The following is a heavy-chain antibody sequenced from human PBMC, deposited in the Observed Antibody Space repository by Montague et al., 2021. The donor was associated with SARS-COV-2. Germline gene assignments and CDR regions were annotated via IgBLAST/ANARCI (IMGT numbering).Heavy chain of an antibody. Sequence: SETLSLTCTVSGAPISTYYWSWIRQPPGKGLEWIGYIYYSGSTNYYPSLTSRVTISVDTSKNQFSLKLSSVTAADTAVYYCARADITIVRGVNRWAFDIWGQGTMVTVSS. CDR1: GAPISTYY. CDR2: IYYSGST. D-gene: IGHD3-10*01. J-gene: IGHJ3*02. V-gene: IGHV4-59*01. CDR3: ARADITIVRGVNRWAFDI.